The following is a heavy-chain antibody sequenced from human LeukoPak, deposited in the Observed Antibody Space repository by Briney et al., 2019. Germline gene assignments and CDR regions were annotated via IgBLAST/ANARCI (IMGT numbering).Heavy chain of an antibody. J-gene: IGHJ4*02. CDR3: ARGRVVGAAGGYFDY. V-gene: IGHV4-34*01. CDR1: GGSFSGYY. CDR2: INHSGST. Sequence: SETLSLTCAVYGGSFSGYYWSWTRQPPGKGLEWIGEINHSGSTNYNPSLKSRVTISVDTSKNQFSLKLSSVTAADTAVYYCARGRVVGAAGGYFDYWGQGTLVTVSS. D-gene: IGHD1-26*01.